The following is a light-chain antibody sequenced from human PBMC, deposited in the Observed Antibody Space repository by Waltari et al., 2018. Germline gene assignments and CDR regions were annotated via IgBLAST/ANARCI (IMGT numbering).Light chain of an antibody. CDR2: ASS. Sequence: IQLTQSPSSLSASVGDRVTITRRASQGIRSYLAWYQQKPGKAPKLLMYASSTLESGVPPRFSGSGFGTDFTLTISSLQPEDFATYHCQQFYSYPETFGQGTKLEIK. CDR1: QGIRSY. J-gene: IGKJ2*01. CDR3: QQFYSYPET. V-gene: IGKV1-9*01.